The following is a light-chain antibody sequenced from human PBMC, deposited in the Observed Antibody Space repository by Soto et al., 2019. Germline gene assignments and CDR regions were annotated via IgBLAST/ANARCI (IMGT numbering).Light chain of an antibody. V-gene: IGKV3-11*01. J-gene: IGKJ4*01. Sequence: EIVLTQSPATLSLSPGERATLSCRASQRVSNYLAWYQQKPGQAPRLLIYDAYNRASGIPARFSGSGSVTDFTLTISSLEPEDFAVYYCQQRSNWPPKTFGGGTRVEIK. CDR3: QQRSNWPPKT. CDR1: QRVSNY. CDR2: DAY.